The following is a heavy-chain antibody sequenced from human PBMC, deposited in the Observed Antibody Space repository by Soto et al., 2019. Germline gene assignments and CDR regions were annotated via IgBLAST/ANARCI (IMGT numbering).Heavy chain of an antibody. Sequence: QLQLQESGPGLVKPSESLSLTCSVSGGSISSPSYYWGWIRQPPGKGLEWVGSIYYSGNTYYNPSLKSLVTIFVDTSRNQFSLKVNSVTAADTAVYFCARLPGITTFRSDYWGQGTLVTVSS. CDR1: GGSISSPSYY. D-gene: IGHD1-1*01. J-gene: IGHJ4*02. V-gene: IGHV4-39*01. CDR2: IYYSGNT. CDR3: ARLPGITTFRSDY.